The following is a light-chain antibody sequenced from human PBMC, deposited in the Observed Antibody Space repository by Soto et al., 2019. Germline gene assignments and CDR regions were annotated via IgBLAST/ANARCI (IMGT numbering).Light chain of an antibody. CDR3: QQYNNWPLT. CDR1: QTVNRW. J-gene: IGKJ5*01. V-gene: IGKV1-27*01. CDR2: AAS. Sequence: DIQMTQSPSTLSASVGDRVTISCRASQTVNRWMAWYQQKPGKIPNLLIYAASTLQAGVPSRFSGSGSGTEFTLTISSLQSEDFAVYYCQQYNNWPLTFGQGTRLEIK.